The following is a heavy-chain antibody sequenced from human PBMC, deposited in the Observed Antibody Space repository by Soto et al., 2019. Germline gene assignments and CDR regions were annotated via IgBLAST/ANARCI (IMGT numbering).Heavy chain of an antibody. J-gene: IGHJ4*02. Sequence: QVQLVQSGAEVKKPGASVKVSCTASGYTFASYAISWMRQAPGQGLEWMGWISAYNGNTNYAQKLQGRVTMTTDTSRSTASMELRSLRSDDTAVYYCARDPPPPDYWGQGTLVTVSS. CDR1: GYTFASYA. V-gene: IGHV1-18*01. CDR3: ARDPPPPDY. CDR2: ISAYNGNT.